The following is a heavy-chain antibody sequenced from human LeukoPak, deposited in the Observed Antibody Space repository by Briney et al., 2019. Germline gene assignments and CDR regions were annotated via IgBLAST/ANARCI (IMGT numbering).Heavy chain of an antibody. Sequence: GSSVKVSCKASGGTFSSYAISWVRQAPGQGLEWMGGIIPIFGTANYAQKFQGRVTITADESTSTAYMELSSLRSEDTAVYYCARTPRYCSSTSCYFEWYLVNWFDPWGQGTLVTASS. CDR1: GGTFSSYA. J-gene: IGHJ5*02. D-gene: IGHD2-2*01. CDR2: IIPIFGTA. CDR3: ARTPRYCSSTSCYFEWYLVNWFDP. V-gene: IGHV1-69*01.